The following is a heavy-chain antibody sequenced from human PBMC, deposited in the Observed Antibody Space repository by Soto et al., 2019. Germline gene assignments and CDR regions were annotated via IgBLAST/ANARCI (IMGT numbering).Heavy chain of an antibody. Sequence: QVQLQESGPGLVKPSETLSLTCTVSGASFTTYYWSWIRQPPGKGLEWIGYIFYSGHLKYNPSLKIRVALSVGPSKIQISQGLTLVTAQYTAVYYCAREGGGYRFDYWGQGTLVTVSS. CDR1: GASFTTYY. D-gene: IGHD1-26*01. J-gene: IGHJ4*02. CDR3: AREGGGYRFDY. V-gene: IGHV4-59*01. CDR2: IFYSGHL.